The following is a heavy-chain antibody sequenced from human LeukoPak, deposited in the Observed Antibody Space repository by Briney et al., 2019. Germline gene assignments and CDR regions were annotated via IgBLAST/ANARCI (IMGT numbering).Heavy chain of an antibody. J-gene: IGHJ4*02. CDR3: ARADYGDYLSYFDY. V-gene: IGHV3-NL1*01. Sequence: SGGSLRLSCAASGFTFSNYGMHWVRQAPGKGLEWVSVIYSGGSTYYAASVKGRFTISRDNAKNSLYLQMSSLRADDTAVYYCARADYGDYLSYFDYWGQGTLVTVSS. CDR2: IYSGGST. D-gene: IGHD4-17*01. CDR1: GFTFSNYG.